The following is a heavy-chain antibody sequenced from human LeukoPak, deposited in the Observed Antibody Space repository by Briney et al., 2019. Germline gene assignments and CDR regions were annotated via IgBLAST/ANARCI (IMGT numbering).Heavy chain of an antibody. CDR1: GGSISSYY. Sequence: PSETLSLTCTVSGGSISSYYWSWIRQPPGKGPEWIGYIYYSGSTNYNPSLKSRVTISVDTSKNQFSLKLSSVTAADTAVYYCARGKASFDYWGQGTLVTVSS. V-gene: IGHV4-59*01. J-gene: IGHJ4*02. CDR3: ARGKASFDY. CDR2: IYYSGST.